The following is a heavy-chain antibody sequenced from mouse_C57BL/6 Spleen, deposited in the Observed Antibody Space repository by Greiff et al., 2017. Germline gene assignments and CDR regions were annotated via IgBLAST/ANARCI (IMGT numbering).Heavy chain of an antibody. CDR2: ISSGSSTI. J-gene: IGHJ2*01. V-gene: IGHV5-17*01. Sequence: EVQLVESGGGLVKPGGSLKLSCAASGFTFSDYGMHWVRQAPEKGLEWVAYISSGSSTIYYAYTVKGRFTISRDKAKNTLFLQMTSLRSEDTAMYYCARAGSKGDLDYWGQGTTLTVSS. D-gene: IGHD1-3*01. CDR3: ARAGSKGDLDY. CDR1: GFTFSDYG.